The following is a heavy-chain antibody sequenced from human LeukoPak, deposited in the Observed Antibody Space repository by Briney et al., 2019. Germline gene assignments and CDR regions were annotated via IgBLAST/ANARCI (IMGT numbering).Heavy chain of an antibody. Sequence: GGSLRLSCAASGFTFSSYSMNWVRQAPGKGLEWVSSISSSSSYIYYADSVKGRFTISRDNAKNSLYLQMNSLRAEDTAVYYCARDLGSLWFGELLRFDYWGQGTLVTVSS. V-gene: IGHV3-21*01. J-gene: IGHJ4*02. D-gene: IGHD3-10*01. CDR2: ISSSSSYI. CDR1: GFTFSSYS. CDR3: ARDLGSLWFGELLRFDY.